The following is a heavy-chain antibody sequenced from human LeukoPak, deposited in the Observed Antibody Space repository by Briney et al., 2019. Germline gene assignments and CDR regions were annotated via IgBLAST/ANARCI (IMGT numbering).Heavy chain of an antibody. CDR2: ISSSSSTI. CDR1: GFTFSSYS. V-gene: IGHV3-48*01. CDR3: AGLGCSSTTCFDY. Sequence: GGSLRLSCAASGFTFSSYSMNWVRQAPGKGLEWVSYISSSSSTIYYADSVKGRFTISRDNAKNSLYLQMNSLGAEDTAVYYCAGLGCSSTTCFDYWGQGTLVTVSS. J-gene: IGHJ4*02. D-gene: IGHD2-2*01.